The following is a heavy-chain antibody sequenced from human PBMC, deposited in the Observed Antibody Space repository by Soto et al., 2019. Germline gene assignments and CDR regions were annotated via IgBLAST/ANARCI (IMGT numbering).Heavy chain of an antibody. CDR1: RFNVGNHA. V-gene: IGHV3-23*01. CDR2: ISGGGQST. J-gene: IGHJ4*02. D-gene: IGHD2-2*01. CDR3: DQVGRATEVHYF. Sequence: GASLTPSCAFSRFNVGNHAMTWVRGAPGEGLEWVAVISGGGQSTHYVDSVKGRFTISRDNSKYMVFRRMHRLRIEDTARYLCDQVGRATEVHYFWGQG.